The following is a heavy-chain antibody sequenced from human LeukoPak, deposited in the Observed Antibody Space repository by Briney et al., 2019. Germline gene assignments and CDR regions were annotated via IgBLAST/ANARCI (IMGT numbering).Heavy chain of an antibody. V-gene: IGHV3-23*01. CDR1: GFTFSSYA. CDR2: ISGSGGST. D-gene: IGHD2-2*01. Sequence: GGSLRLSCAASGFTFSSYAMSWVRQAPGKGLEWVSAISGSGGSTYYADSVKGRFTISRDNSKNTLYLQMNSLRAEDTAVYYCAKDPLGVVVPAAISYYFDYWGQGTLVTVSS. CDR3: AKDPLGVVVPAAISYYFDY. J-gene: IGHJ4*02.